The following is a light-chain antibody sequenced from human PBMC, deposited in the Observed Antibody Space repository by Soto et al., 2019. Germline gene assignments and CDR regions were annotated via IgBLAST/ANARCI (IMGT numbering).Light chain of an antibody. CDR1: QSVSSSF. CDR2: GAS. Sequence: EIVLTQSPGTLSLSPGERATLSCRVSQSVSSSFLAWYQQKPGQAPRLLIYGASSRATGIPDRFSGSGSGTDFTLTINRLEPEVFAVYYCQQYSSSHTFGQGTKLEIK. J-gene: IGKJ2*01. V-gene: IGKV3-20*01. CDR3: QQYSSSHT.